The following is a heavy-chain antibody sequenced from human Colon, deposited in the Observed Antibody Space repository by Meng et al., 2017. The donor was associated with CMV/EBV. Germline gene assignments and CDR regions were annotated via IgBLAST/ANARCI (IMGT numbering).Heavy chain of an antibody. CDR3: ARAPPIYFVDY. Sequence: GGSLRLSCAASGFTFSSYWMHWVRQAPGKGLVWVSRINSDGSSTSYADSVKGRFTISRDNAKNTLYLQMNSLRTEDTAVYYCARAPPIYFVDYWGQGTLVTVSS. CDR1: GFTFSSYW. V-gene: IGHV3-74*01. CDR2: INSDGSST. D-gene: IGHD2/OR15-2a*01. J-gene: IGHJ4*02.